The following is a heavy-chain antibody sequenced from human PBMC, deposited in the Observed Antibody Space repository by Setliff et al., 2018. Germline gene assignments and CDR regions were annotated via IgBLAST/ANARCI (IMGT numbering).Heavy chain of an antibody. D-gene: IGHD6-19*01. CDR1: AYSFTNYG. Sequence: ASVKVSCKASAYSFTNYGITWVRQAPGQGLEWMGWISAYGGNTRFAQNIKGRVTLTTDTPTSTAYMELRSLRSDDTAVYYCARSPPNRGFGSGWYGDFWGQGTLVTVSS. J-gene: IGHJ4*02. V-gene: IGHV1-18*01. CDR2: ISAYGGNT. CDR3: ARSPPNRGFGSGWYGDF.